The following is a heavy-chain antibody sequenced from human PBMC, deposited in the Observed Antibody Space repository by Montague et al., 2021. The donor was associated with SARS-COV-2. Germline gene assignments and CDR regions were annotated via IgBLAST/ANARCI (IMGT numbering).Heavy chain of an antibody. V-gene: IGHV4-59*01. J-gene: IGHJ4*02. D-gene: IGHD3-10*01. CDR1: GGSIGSYY. Sequence: SETLSLTCSVSGGSIGSYYWSWRRQPPGKGLELIWHIHYSGSNTYSHSFKSRVTISIDTPKNQFSLKLSSVTATDTAVYDCARSIDPSGTYYLPYWGQGTLVTVSS. CDR3: ARSIDPSGTYYLPY. CDR2: IHYSGSN.